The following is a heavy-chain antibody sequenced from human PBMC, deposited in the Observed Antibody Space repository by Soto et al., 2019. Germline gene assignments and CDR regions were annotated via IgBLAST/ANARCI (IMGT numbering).Heavy chain of an antibody. D-gene: IGHD3-3*01. CDR2: IKQDGSEK. J-gene: IGHJ6*02. CDR3: ARDRYSYYDFWSGSLPYYYYGMDV. V-gene: IGHV3-7*01. CDR1: GFTFSSYW. Sequence: PGGSLRLSCAASGFTFSSYWMSWVRQAPGKGLEWVANIKQDGSEKYYVDSVKGRFTISRDNAENSLYLQMNSLRAEDTAVYYCARDRYSYYDFWSGSLPYYYYGMDVWGQGTTVTVSS.